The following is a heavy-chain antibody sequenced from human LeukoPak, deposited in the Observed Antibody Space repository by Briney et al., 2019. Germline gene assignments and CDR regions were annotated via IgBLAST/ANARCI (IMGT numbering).Heavy chain of an antibody. CDR1: GFTFSSYS. V-gene: IGHV3-21*01. CDR3: AREREGYYYDSSGYYPDAFDI. Sequence: SGGSLRLPCAASGFTFSSYSMNWVRQAPGKGLEWVSSISSSSSYIYYADSVKGRFTISRDNAKNSLYLQMNSLRAEDTAVYYCAREREGYYYDSSGYYPDAFDIWGQGTMVTVSS. D-gene: IGHD3-22*01. CDR2: ISSSSSYI. J-gene: IGHJ3*02.